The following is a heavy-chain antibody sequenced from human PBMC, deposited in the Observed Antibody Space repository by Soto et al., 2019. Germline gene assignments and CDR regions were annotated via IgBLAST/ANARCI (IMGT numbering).Heavy chain of an antibody. CDR1: GYTFTSYG. CDR3: AREDTAMAHRYYGMDV. J-gene: IGHJ6*02. D-gene: IGHD5-18*01. Sequence: QVQLVQSGAEVKKPGASVKVSCKASGYTFTSYGISWVRQAPGQGLEWMGWISAYNGNTNYAQKLQGRVTMTTDTYTSTAYRELRSLRSDDTAVYYCAREDTAMAHRYYGMDVWGQGTTVTVSS. V-gene: IGHV1-18*01. CDR2: ISAYNGNT.